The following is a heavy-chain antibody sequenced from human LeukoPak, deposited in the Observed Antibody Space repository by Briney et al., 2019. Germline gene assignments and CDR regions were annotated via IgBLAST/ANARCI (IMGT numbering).Heavy chain of an antibody. V-gene: IGHV1-18*01. Sequence: ASVKVSCKTSGYSFTNYGITWVRQAPGQGLEWMGWISGYNSKPFYAQNFQGRVTMTTDTSTSTVYMEVRSLRSEDTAVYYCATGSDDEVDGYFDYWGQGTLVTVSS. CDR2: ISGYNSKP. D-gene: IGHD1-1*01. J-gene: IGHJ4*02. CDR3: ATGSDDEVDGYFDY. CDR1: GYSFTNYG.